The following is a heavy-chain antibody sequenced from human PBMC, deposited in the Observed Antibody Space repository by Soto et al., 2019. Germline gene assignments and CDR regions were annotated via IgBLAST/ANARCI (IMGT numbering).Heavy chain of an antibody. V-gene: IGHV3-23*01. D-gene: IGHD3-3*01. CDR2: IRGSGGDT. Sequence: EVQLLESGGGLVQPGGSLRLSCSASGFTFTSYAMRWVRQAPGKGLEWVSGIRGSGGDTKSADSVKGRFTISRDNFKNRLYRELNTLIAEATAVHYCARHDLWTLSSAGLASSGPGTLVTVSS. CDR1: GFTFTSYA. J-gene: IGHJ5*01. CDR3: ARHDLWTLSSAGLAS.